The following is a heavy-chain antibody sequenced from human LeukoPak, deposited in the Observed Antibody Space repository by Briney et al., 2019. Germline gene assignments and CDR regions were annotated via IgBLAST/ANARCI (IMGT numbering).Heavy chain of an antibody. J-gene: IGHJ5*02. CDR2: IYATGST. Sequence: KPSETLSLTCIVSGDSINPYSWNWIRQPAGKGLEWIGRIYATGSTNYNPSLQGRVTLSIDTSKRQFSMKLSSVTAADPAVYYCAKRVSEGGGPLRSGDNWPDPWGQGSLVTVSS. V-gene: IGHV4-4*07. CDR3: AKRVSEGGGPLRSGDNWPDP. D-gene: IGHD3-3*01. CDR1: GDSINPYS.